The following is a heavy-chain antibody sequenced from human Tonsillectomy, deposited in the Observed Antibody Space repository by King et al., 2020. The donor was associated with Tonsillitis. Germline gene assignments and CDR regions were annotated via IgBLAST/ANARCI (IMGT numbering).Heavy chain of an antibody. Sequence: VQLVESGGGVVQPGRSLGLSCAASGFTFSYFAFHWVRPAPGKGLEWVAVILYDGSNKYYTDSPKGRFTISRDNSKNTLSLQMNTLRPEDTAVYYCARDGAYYGSGSPLKYWGQGTLVTVSS. V-gene: IGHV3-30-3*01. J-gene: IGHJ4*02. CDR2: ILYDGSNK. CDR1: GFTFSYFA. D-gene: IGHD3-10*01. CDR3: ARDGAYYGSGSPLKY.